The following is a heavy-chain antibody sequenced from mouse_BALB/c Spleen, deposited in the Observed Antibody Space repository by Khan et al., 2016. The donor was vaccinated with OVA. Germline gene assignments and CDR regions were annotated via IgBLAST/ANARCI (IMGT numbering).Heavy chain of an antibody. J-gene: IGHJ2*01. CDR3: ARIQGGDFDY. V-gene: IGHV3-2*02. CDR1: GYSITSDYA. Sequence: EVQLQESGPGLVKPSQSLSLTCTVTGYSITSDYACNWIRQFPGNKLEWMGYISYSGNTKYNPSLKSRISITRDTSKNQFFLQLNFVTIEDTATYYCARIQGGDFDYWGQGTTLTVSS. D-gene: IGHD3-2*02. CDR2: ISYSGNT.